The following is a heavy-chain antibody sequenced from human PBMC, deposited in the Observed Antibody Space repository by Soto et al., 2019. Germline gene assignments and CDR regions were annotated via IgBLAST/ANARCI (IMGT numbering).Heavy chain of an antibody. CDR3: AKGDYGSGSFMGFDS. CDR1: GFNFDDYA. D-gene: IGHD3-10*01. CDR2: IGWNSGSI. V-gene: IGHV3-9*01. J-gene: IGHJ4*02. Sequence: PGGSLRLSCAASGFNFDDYAMHWVRQGPGKGLEWVSVIGWNSGSIGYAPSVKGRFTISRDNAKKSLYLEVNSLRVEDSAMYYCAKGDYGSGSFMGFDSWGQGTLVTVSS.